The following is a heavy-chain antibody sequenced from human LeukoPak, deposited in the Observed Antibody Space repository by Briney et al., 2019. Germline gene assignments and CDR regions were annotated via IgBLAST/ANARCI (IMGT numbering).Heavy chain of an antibody. CDR1: GDSVSSNSAA. Sequence: SQTLSLTCAISGDSVSSNSAAWNWIRQSPSRGLEWLGRTYYRSKWYNDYAVSVKSRITINPDTSKNQFSLQLNSVTPEDTAVYYCARASTNQLLTSYYYYYYYMDVWGKGTTVTISS. D-gene: IGHD2-2*01. CDR2: TYYRSKWYN. J-gene: IGHJ6*03. V-gene: IGHV6-1*01. CDR3: ARASTNQLLTSYYYYYYYMDV.